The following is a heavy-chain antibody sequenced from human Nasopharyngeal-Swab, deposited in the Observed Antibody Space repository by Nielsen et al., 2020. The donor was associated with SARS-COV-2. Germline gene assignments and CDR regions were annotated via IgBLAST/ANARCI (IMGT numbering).Heavy chain of an antibody. CDR1: GFTFRSRS. J-gene: IGHJ5*02. Sequence: GESLKISCVASGFTFRSRSMNWVRQAPGKGLEWVSGMSGTGDNTYYADSVKGRFTISRDSSKNTLYLQMNSLRAEDTAVYYCAKDSGAGFCDGGSCFPTNHWGQGTLVTVSS. V-gene: IGHV3-23*01. CDR3: AKDSGAGFCDGGSCFPTNH. D-gene: IGHD2-15*01. CDR2: MSGTGDNT.